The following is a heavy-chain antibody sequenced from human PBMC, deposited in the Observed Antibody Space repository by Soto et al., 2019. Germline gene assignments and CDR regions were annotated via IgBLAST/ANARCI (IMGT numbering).Heavy chain of an antibody. CDR1: GFTFSSYW. J-gene: IGHJ4*02. CDR2: INSDGSST. Sequence: GGSLRLSCAASGFTFSSYWMHWVRQAPGKGLVWVSRINSDGSSTSYADSVKGRFTISRDNAKNTLYLQMNSLRAEDTAVYYCAARAAWNYGAGVDYWGQGTLVTVSS. V-gene: IGHV3-74*01. D-gene: IGHD1-7*01. CDR3: AARAAWNYGAGVDY.